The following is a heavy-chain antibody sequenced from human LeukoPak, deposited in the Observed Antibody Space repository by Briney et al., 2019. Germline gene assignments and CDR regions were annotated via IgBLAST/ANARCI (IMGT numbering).Heavy chain of an antibody. D-gene: IGHD3-22*01. J-gene: IGHJ4*02. V-gene: IGHV3-33*01. CDR3: ARGGGSSGYPDY. CDR1: GFTFSSYG. Sequence: PGGSLRLSCAASGFTFSSYGMHWVRQAPGKGLEWVAVIWYDGSNKYYADSVKGRFTISRDNSKNTLYLQMNSLRAEDTAVYYYARGGGSSGYPDYWGQGTLVTVSS. CDR2: IWYDGSNK.